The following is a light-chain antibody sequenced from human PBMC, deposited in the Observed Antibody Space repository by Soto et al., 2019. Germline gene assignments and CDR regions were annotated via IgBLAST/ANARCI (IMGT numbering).Light chain of an antibody. CDR1: QSINNW. V-gene: IGKV1-39*01. Sequence: DIQMTQSPSTLSASVGDRVTITCRASQSINNWLAWYQQKPGKAPKLLISATSSLQSGVPSRFSGSGSGTDFTLTISSLQPEDFATYYCQQSYSTLRTFGQGTKVDIK. CDR2: ATS. CDR3: QQSYSTLRT. J-gene: IGKJ1*01.